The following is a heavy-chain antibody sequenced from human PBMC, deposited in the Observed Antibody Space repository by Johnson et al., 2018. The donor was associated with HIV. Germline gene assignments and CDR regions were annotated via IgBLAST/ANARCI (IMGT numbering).Heavy chain of an antibody. Sequence: VESGGGAVQPGRSLRLSCAASGFTFSSYGMHWVRQAPGKGLEWVAFIRYDGTNKHFADSVKGRFTISRDNSKNTLYLQMNSLSAEDTAVYYCAKTRTTVTTIDAFDIWGQGTMVTVSS. CDR1: GFTFSSYG. CDR3: AKTRTTVTTIDAFDI. J-gene: IGHJ3*02. V-gene: IGHV3-30*02. D-gene: IGHD4-17*01. CDR2: IRYDGTNK.